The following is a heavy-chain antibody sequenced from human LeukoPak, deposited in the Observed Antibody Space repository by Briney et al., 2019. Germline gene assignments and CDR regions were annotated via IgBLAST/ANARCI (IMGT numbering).Heavy chain of an antibody. CDR2: IYYSGST. V-gene: IGHV4-59*01. CDR3: ARVYYDFWSGRRLYFDY. Sequence: PSETLSLTRTVSGGSISSYYWSWIRQPPGKGLEWIGYIYYSGSTNYNPSLKSRVTISVDTSKNQFSLKLSSVTAADTAVYYCARVYYDFWSGRRLYFDYWGQGTLVTVSS. D-gene: IGHD3-3*01. CDR1: GGSISSYY. J-gene: IGHJ4*02.